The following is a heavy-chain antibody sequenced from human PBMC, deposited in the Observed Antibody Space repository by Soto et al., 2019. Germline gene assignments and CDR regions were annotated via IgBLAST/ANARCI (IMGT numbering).Heavy chain of an antibody. CDR3: AREVAAAGGEYDY. V-gene: IGHV1-18*01. CDR2: ISAYNGNT. J-gene: IGHJ4*02. Sequence: QVQLVQSGAEGKNPGASVQVSCKAPGYTFTKYGIGWLRQAPGHGLEWTGCISAYNGNTNYAQKLQGRVTMTTDTSTSTAYMELRSLRTDDTAVSYCAREVAAAGGEYDYWGQGTLVTVAS. CDR1: GYTFTKYG. D-gene: IGHD6-13*01.